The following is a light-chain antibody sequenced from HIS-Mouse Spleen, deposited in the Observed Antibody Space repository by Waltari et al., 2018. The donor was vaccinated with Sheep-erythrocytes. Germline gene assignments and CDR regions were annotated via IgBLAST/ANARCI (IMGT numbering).Light chain of an antibody. J-gene: IGKJ2*01. CDR3: QQRSNWYT. CDR2: DAS. Sequence: EIVLTQSPATLSLSPGERATLSCRASQSVSSYLAWYQQKPGQAPRLLIYDASNRATGIPARFSGSGSGTEFTLTISSLEPEDFAVYYWQQRSNWYTFGQGTKLEIK. CDR1: QSVSSY. V-gene: IGKV3-11*01.